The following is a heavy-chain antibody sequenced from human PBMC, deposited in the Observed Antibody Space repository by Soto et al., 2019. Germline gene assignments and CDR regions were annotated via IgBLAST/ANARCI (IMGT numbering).Heavy chain of an antibody. V-gene: IGHV4-39*01. CDR3: ASIIPYSSGYHYYYGMDV. J-gene: IGHJ6*02. CDR1: GGSISSSSYY. Sequence: NPSETLSLTCTVSGGSISSSSYYWGWIRQPPGKGLEWIGSIYYSGSTYYNPSLKSRVTISVDTSKNQFSLKLSSVTAADTAVYYCASIIPYSSGYHYYYGMDVWGQGTTVTVSS. D-gene: IGHD3-22*01. CDR2: IYYSGST.